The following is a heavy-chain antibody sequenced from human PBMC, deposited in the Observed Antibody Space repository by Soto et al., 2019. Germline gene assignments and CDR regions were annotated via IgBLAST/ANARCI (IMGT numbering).Heavy chain of an antibody. CDR1: GGSFSGYY. Sequence: SETLSLTCAVYGGSFSGYYWSWLRQPPGKGLEWIGEINHSGSTNYNPSLKSRVTISVDTSKNQFSLKLSSVTAADTAVYYCARGRSWQQLEHTDSDYWGQGTLVTVSS. CDR2: INHSGST. J-gene: IGHJ4*02. V-gene: IGHV4-34*01. D-gene: IGHD6-13*01. CDR3: ARGRSWQQLEHTDSDY.